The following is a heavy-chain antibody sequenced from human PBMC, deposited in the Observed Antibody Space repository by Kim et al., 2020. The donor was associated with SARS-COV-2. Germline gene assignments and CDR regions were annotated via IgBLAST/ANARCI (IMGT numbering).Heavy chain of an antibody. CDR2: IWYDGSNK. Sequence: GGSLRLSCAASGFTFSSYGMHWVRQAPGKGLEWVAVIWYDGSNKYYADSVKGRFTISRDNSKNTLYLQMNSLRAEDTAVYYCAKTTINYDYIWGSYRLGAFDIGGQGPMVTVS. CDR3: AKTTINYDYIWGSYRLGAFDI. D-gene: IGHD3-16*02. CDR1: GFTFSSYG. V-gene: IGHV3-33*06. J-gene: IGHJ3*02.